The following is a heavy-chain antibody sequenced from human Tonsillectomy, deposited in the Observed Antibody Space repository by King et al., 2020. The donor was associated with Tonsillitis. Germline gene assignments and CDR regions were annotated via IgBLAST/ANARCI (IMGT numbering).Heavy chain of an antibody. Sequence: VQLQESGPGLVKPSETLSLTCAVSGYSISSGYYWGWMRQPPGKGLEWIGNIYHTGSTYYNPSLKSRVTISVDTSKNQFSLNLNSATAADTAIYYCARRGFAYDYFDFWGQGTLVTVSS. CDR2: IYHTGST. V-gene: IGHV4-38-2*01. D-gene: IGHD3-3*01. CDR1: GYSISSGYY. J-gene: IGHJ4*02. CDR3: ARRGFAYDYFDF.